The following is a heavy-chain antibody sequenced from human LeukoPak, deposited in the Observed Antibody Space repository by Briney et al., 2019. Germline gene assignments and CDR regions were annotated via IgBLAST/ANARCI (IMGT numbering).Heavy chain of an antibody. CDR2: ISYDGSNK. V-gene: IGHV3-30*18. CDR3: AKDLGAAANDY. Sequence: GGSLRHFCAASGFTFSSYGMHWVRQAPGKGLEWVAVISYDGSNKYYADSVKGRFTISRDDSKNTMYLQMNSLRAEDAAVYYCAKDLGAAANDYWGQGTLVTVSS. CDR1: GFTFSSYG. D-gene: IGHD6-13*01. J-gene: IGHJ4*02.